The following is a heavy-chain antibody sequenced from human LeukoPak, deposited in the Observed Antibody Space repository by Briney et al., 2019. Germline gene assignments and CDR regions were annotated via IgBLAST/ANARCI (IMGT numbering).Heavy chain of an antibody. Sequence: SETLPLTCTVSGGSISSSSYYWGWIRQPPGKGLEWIGGTYYSGSTYYNPSLESRVTISVDTSKNQFSLKLSSVTAADTAVYYCASAGSYSVDYWGQGTLVTVSS. V-gene: IGHV4-39*01. CDR1: GGSISSSSYY. CDR3: ASAGSYSVDY. CDR2: TYYSGST. J-gene: IGHJ4*02. D-gene: IGHD1-26*01.